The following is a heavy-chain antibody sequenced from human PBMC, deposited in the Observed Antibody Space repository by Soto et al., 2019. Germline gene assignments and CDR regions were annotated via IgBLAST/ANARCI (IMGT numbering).Heavy chain of an antibody. CDR1: GFTFSRYA. V-gene: IGHV3-23*01. D-gene: IGHD4-17*01. Sequence: EEQLLESGGGLVQPGGSLRLSCAASGFTFSRYAMTWVRQAAGQGLEWVSTIISTGGTTYYADSVKGRFTISRDNSKNTLYLQMNSLRAEDTAVYYCAKVYGDYYHAFPMWGQGTMVTVCS. J-gene: IGHJ3*02. CDR2: IISTGGTT. CDR3: AKVYGDYYHAFPM.